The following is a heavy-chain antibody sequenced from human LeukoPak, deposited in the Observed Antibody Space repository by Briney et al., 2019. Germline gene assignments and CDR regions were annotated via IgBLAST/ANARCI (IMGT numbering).Heavy chain of an antibody. Sequence: SETLSLTCTVSGYSISSGYYWGWIRQPPGKGLEWIGNIYHNGRNFYNPSLRSRVTISVDTSKNQFSLKVTSVTATDTAVYYCVRVYPSRGRLYGDYVYLEYWGQGTLVTVSS. CDR3: VRVYPSRGRLYGDYVYLEY. V-gene: IGHV4-38-2*02. D-gene: IGHD4-17*01. CDR1: GYSISSGYY. J-gene: IGHJ4*02. CDR2: IYHNGRN.